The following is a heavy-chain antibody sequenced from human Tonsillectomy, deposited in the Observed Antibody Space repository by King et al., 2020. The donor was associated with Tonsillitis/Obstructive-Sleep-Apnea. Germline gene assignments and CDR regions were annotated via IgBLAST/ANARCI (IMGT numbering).Heavy chain of an antibody. J-gene: IGHJ3*02. CDR3: ATVQNTEYIYAI. D-gene: IGHD2/OR15-2a*01. CDR2: IRKKTNSYTT. Sequence: VQLVESGGGLVQPGGSLRLSCAASGFTFSDHYMDWVRQAPGKGLEWVGRIRKKTNSYTTEYAASVKGRFTISRDDSKNSLYLQMNSLKTEDMAVYYCATVQNTEYIYAIWGQGTMVTVDS. CDR1: GFTFSDHY. V-gene: IGHV3-72*01.